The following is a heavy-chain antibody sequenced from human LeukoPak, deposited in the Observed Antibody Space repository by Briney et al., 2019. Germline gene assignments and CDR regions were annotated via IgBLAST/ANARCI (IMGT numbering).Heavy chain of an antibody. CDR1: GYTFTSYD. D-gene: IGHD5-12*01. Sequence: ASVKVSCKASGYTFTSYDINWVRQATGQGLEWMGWMNPNSGNTGYAQEFQGRVTMTRNTSISTAYMELSSLRSEDTAVYYCARPQSVYSGYDDAFDIWGQGTMVTVSS. CDR2: MNPNSGNT. V-gene: IGHV1-8*01. J-gene: IGHJ3*02. CDR3: ARPQSVYSGYDDAFDI.